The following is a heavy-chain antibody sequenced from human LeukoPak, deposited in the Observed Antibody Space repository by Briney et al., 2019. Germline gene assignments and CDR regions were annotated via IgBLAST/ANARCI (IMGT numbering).Heavy chain of an antibody. CDR3: AREYWDSSGWYGIDY. Sequence: PGGSLRLSCAASGFTFSSYWMSWVRQAPGKGLEWVANIKQDGSEKYYADSVKGRFTISRDNAKNSLYLQMNSLRAEDTAVYYCAREYWDSSGWYGIDYWGQGTLVTVSS. J-gene: IGHJ4*02. CDR1: GFTFSSYW. V-gene: IGHV3-7*01. CDR2: IKQDGSEK. D-gene: IGHD6-19*01.